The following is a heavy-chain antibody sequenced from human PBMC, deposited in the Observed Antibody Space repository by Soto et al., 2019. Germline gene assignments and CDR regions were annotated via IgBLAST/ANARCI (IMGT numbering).Heavy chain of an antibody. J-gene: IGHJ4*02. CDR1: GFSLSSTRVA. V-gene: IGHV2-5*02. CDR2: IYWDDDK. Sequence: QITLKESGPTLVKPTQTLTLTCTFSGFSLSSTRVAVGWIRQPPGKALEWLALIYWDDDKRYSPFLKSRLTITNDPAKIQVVLTMTNITPVDTATYDFSHTVVAGLGYYFDYWGQGTLVTVSS. D-gene: IGHD6-19*01. CDR3: SHTVVAGLGYYFDY.